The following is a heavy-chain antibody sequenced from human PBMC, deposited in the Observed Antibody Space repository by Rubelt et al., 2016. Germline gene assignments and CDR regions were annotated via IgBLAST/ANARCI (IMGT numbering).Heavy chain of an antibody. J-gene: IGHJ4*02. D-gene: IGHD1-26*01. V-gene: IGHV3-23*01. Sequence: EVQLLDSGGGLVQPGGSLRLSCVASGFSFSANGMSWVRQAPGKGLEWVSAISGSGGSTYYADYVKGRFTLSRDNAKNSLYLQMNSLRPDDSAVYYCAREWGGSYDGLPDYWGQGTLVTVSS. CDR1: GFSFSANG. CDR2: ISGSGGST. CDR3: AREWGGSYDGLPDY.